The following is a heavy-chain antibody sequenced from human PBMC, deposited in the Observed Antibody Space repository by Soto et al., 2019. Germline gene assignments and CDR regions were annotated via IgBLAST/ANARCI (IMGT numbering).Heavy chain of an antibody. V-gene: IGHV4-59*01. CDR3: ARGGDGYFPLDY. CDR1: GDSITSNY. J-gene: IGHJ4*02. D-gene: IGHD5-12*01. Sequence: QVQLQESGPGLVKPSETLSLTCSIFGDSITSNYWSWIRQPPGKGLEWIGYIYYSGTTNYNPSLKGRVTISIDTSKTQFSLKLTSVTAADTAVYYCARGGDGYFPLDYWGQGTLVTVSS. CDR2: IYYSGTT.